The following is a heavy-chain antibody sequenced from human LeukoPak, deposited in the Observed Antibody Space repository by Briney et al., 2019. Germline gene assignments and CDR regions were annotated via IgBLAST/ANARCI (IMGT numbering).Heavy chain of an antibody. D-gene: IGHD5-24*01. CDR2: ISSGSSTI. Sequence: QPGGSLRLSCAASGFTFSSYSMNWVRQAPGKGLEWVSYISSGSSTIYYADSVKGRFTISRDNAKNSLYLQMNSLRAEDTAVYYCARVGGGDGYNYFFDYWGQGTLVTVSS. CDR3: ARVGGGDGYNYFFDY. J-gene: IGHJ4*02. V-gene: IGHV3-48*01. CDR1: GFTFSSYS.